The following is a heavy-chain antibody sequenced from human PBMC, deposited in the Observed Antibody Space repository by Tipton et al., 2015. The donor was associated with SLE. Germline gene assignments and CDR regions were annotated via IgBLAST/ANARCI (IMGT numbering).Heavy chain of an antibody. J-gene: IGHJ3*02. CDR3: ATTGGLDAFDI. D-gene: IGHD7-27*01. V-gene: IGHV4-34*01. Sequence: TLSLTCTVSGGSISSYYWSWIRQPPGKGLEWIGEINHSGSTNYNPSLKSRVTISVDTSKNQFSLKLSSVTAADTAVYYCATTGGLDAFDIWGQGTMVTVSS. CDR2: INHSGST. CDR1: GGSISSYY.